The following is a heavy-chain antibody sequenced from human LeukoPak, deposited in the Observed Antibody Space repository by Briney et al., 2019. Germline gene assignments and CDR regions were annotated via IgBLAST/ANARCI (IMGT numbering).Heavy chain of an antibody. V-gene: IGHV1-2*02. Sequence: ASVKVSCKASGYTFTGYYMHWVRQAPGQGLEWMGWINPNSGGTNYAQKFQGRVTMTRDTSISTAYMELSRLRSDDTAVYYCARVPDYYDTTPGGDIWGQGTMVTVSS. CDR2: INPNSGGT. D-gene: IGHD3-22*01. J-gene: IGHJ3*02. CDR3: ARVPDYYDTTPGGDI. CDR1: GYTFTGYY.